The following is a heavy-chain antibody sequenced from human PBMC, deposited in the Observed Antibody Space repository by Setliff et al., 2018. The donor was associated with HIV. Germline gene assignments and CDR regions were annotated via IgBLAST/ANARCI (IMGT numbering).Heavy chain of an antibody. D-gene: IGHD4-17*01. CDR3: ARGTTLNVVPDAFDI. V-gene: IGHV4-39*07. Sequence: KASETLSLTCTVSGDSISTSSYYWGWLRQTPGKGLEWIGTINYSGNTYYNPSLKSRVTISVDTSKNQISLRLNSLTAADTAVYYCARGTTLNVVPDAFDIWGQGTMVTVSS. CDR1: GDSISTSSYY. CDR2: INYSGNT. J-gene: IGHJ3*02.